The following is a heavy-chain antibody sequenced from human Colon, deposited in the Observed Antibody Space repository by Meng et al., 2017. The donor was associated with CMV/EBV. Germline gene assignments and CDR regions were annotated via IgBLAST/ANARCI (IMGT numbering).Heavy chain of an antibody. CDR3: ARGPYWSGDYPRRYYFDY. J-gene: IGHJ4*02. Sequence: SETLSLTCGVSGGSFRNYYRSWIRQSPGKGLEWIGEVHHSGSINYDASLKSRVTISVDTSKNQMSMSLRSVTAADTAVYYCARGPYWSGDYPRRYYFDYWGQGTLVTVSS. D-gene: IGHD3-3*01. V-gene: IGHV4-34*01. CDR1: GGSFRNYY. CDR2: VHHSGSI.